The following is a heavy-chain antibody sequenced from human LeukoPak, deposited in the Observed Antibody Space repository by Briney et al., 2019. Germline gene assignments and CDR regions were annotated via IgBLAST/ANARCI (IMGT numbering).Heavy chain of an antibody. CDR2: IYYSGST. J-gene: IGHJ3*02. V-gene: IGHV4-59*01. CDR3: ARDNLMIGAFDI. Sequence: PSETLSLTCTVSGGSISSYYWSWIRQPPGKGLEWIGYIYYSGSTNYNPSLKSRVTISVKTSKNQFSLKLSSVTAADTAVYYCARDNLMIGAFDIWGQGTMVTVSS. D-gene: IGHD3-22*01. CDR1: GGSISSYY.